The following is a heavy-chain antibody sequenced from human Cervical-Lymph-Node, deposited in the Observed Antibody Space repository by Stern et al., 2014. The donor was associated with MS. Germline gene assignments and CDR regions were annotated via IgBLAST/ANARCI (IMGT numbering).Heavy chain of an antibody. V-gene: IGHV1-69*01. CDR3: ARGAGDGYILRRFHHYGLGV. J-gene: IGHJ6*02. Sequence: VQLVQSGAEVKKPGSSVKVSCKASGGTFSNYAISWVRQAPGQGLEWMGGIIPLLGTPNYAQRFQGRVTITADQSTSTAYMELSSLTSEDTAVYYCARGAGDGYILRRFHHYGLGVWGQGTTVTVSS. CDR1: GGTFSNYA. CDR2: IIPLLGTP. D-gene: IGHD5-24*01.